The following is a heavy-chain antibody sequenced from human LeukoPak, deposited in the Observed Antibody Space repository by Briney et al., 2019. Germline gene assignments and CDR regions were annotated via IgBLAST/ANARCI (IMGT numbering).Heavy chain of an antibody. V-gene: IGHV1-8*01. J-gene: IGHJ1*01. D-gene: IGHD2-15*01. CDR3: ARVYECSGGSCYSLTGYFQH. CDR1: GYTFTSYD. Sequence: ASVKVSCKASGYTFTSYDINWVRQATGRGLEWMGWMNPNSGNTGYAQKFQGRVTMTRNTSISTAYMELSSLRSEDTAVYYCARVYECSGGSCYSLTGYFQHWGQGTLVTVSS. CDR2: MNPNSGNT.